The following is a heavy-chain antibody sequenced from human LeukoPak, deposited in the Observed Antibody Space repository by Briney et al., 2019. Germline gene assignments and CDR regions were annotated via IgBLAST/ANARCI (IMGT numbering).Heavy chain of an antibody. CDR2: FDPEDGET. CDR3: ATTVSGTSLDY. D-gene: IGHD6-19*01. V-gene: IGHV1-24*01. CDR1: GYTLTELS. Sequence: GSVKLSCTASGYTLTELSMHWVRQAPGKGLEWVAGFDPEDGETIYAQSVKGRVTMTEDTSTDTAYMELSSLRSEDTAVYYCATTVSGTSLDYWGQGTLVTVSS. J-gene: IGHJ4*02.